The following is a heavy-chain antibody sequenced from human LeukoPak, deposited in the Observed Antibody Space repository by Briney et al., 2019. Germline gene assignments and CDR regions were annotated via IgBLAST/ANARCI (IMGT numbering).Heavy chain of an antibody. Sequence: PGGSLRLSCAASGFTFSSYSMNWVRQAPGKGLEWVSSISSSSSYIYYADSVKGRFTISRDNAKNSLYLQMNSLRAEDTAVYYCARDYPKAAEYYFDYWGQGTLVTVSS. CDR1: GFTFSSYS. CDR3: ARDYPKAAEYYFDY. J-gene: IGHJ4*02. CDR2: ISSSSSYI. V-gene: IGHV3-21*01. D-gene: IGHD6-13*01.